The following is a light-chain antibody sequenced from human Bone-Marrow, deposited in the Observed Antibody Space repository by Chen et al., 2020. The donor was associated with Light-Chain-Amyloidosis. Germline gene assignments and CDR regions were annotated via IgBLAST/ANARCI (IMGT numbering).Light chain of an antibody. CDR1: DLPTKY. CDR2: RDT. J-gene: IGLJ2*01. CDR3: QSADSSVTYELI. V-gene: IGLV3-25*03. Sequence: SYELTQPPSVSVSPGQKARITCSGDDLPTKYAYWYQQKPGQAPVLVIHRDTERPSGNSERFSGSRSGTTATLTISGVQAEDVADYHCQSADSSVTYELIFGGGTKLTVL.